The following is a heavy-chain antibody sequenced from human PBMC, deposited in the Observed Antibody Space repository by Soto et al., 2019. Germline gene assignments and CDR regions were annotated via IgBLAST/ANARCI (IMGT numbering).Heavy chain of an antibody. D-gene: IGHD3-10*01. CDR2: IYPDDSDT. CDR3: ARSMVDVRATFDY. V-gene: IGHV5-51*01. CDR1: RYSFTNYW. J-gene: IGHJ4*02. Sequence: GASLKISGKGSRYSFTNYWIGWVRQMPGKGLEWMGIIYPDDSDTRYSPSFQGQVTISADKSISIAYLQWSSLKASDTAMYYCARSMVDVRATFDYWGQGTLVTVSS.